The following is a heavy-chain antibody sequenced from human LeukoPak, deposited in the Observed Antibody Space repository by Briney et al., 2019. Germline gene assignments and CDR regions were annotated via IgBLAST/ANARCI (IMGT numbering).Heavy chain of an antibody. D-gene: IGHD1-1*01. Sequence: SLRLTCAASGFSVSNCVLRWDHQPPRKELAGVSGISGSGGTTFYADSVKGRFTISRDNSKNTLYVQMNSLRAEDTAVYYCAKGTTWQTCDYWGQGTLVTVSS. V-gene: IGHV3-23*01. CDR1: GFSVSNCV. J-gene: IGHJ4*02. CDR3: AKGTTWQTCDY. CDR2: ISGSGGTT.